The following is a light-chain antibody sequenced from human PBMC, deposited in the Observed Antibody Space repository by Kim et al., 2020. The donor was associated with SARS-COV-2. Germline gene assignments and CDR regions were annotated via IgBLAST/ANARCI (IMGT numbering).Light chain of an antibody. CDR1: KLGGKY. CDR3: QAWDSSTWV. Sequence: VAPGQTVSIPCAGDKLGGKYVCWKRLKPGQSPVLVIYQDTKRPSGIPERFSGSNSGNTATLTISGTQVMDEADYYCQAWDSSTWVFGGGTQLTVL. V-gene: IGLV3-1*01. CDR2: QDT. J-gene: IGLJ3*02.